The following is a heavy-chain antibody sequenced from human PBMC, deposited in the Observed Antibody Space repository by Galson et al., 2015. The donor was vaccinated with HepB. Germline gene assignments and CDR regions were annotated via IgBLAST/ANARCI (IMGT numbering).Heavy chain of an antibody. CDR3: ARDRGYGDFYYYGMDV. CDR2: ISSSSSTI. J-gene: IGHJ6*02. CDR1: GFTFSSYS. V-gene: IGHV3-48*02. D-gene: IGHD4-17*01. Sequence: SLRLSCAASGFTFSSYSMNWVRQAPGKGLEWVSYISSSSSTIYYADSVKGRFTISRDNAKNSLYLQMNSLRDEDTAVYYCARDRGYGDFYYYGMDVWGQGTTVTVSS.